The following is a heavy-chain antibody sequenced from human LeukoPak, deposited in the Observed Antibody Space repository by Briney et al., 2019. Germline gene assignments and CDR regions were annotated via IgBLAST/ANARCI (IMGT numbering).Heavy chain of an antibody. D-gene: IGHD5-24*01. CDR3: ARGDGYKSSCFDP. Sequence: SETLSLTCSVSGGSISGHYWNWIRQPPGKGLEWLGYISSSGNTNYNPSLKRRVTMSIDTSNNQFSLKLTSVTAADTAVYYCARGDGYKSSCFDPWGQGTLVTVSS. CDR2: ISSSGNT. J-gene: IGHJ5*02. CDR1: GGSISGHY. V-gene: IGHV4-59*11.